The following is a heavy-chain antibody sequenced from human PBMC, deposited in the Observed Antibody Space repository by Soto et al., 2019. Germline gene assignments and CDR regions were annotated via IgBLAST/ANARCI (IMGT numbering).Heavy chain of an antibody. Sequence: EVQLLESRGGLVQPGGSLRLSCVGSGFTFINYAMNWVRQTPGKGLEWVSGISGGGDRTFDADSVKGRFTISRDNSKNTVNLQMNSLRADDTAVYYCARKVLGSTSRPDWWYFDLWGRGTLVTVSS. CDR3: ARKVLGSTSRPDWWYFDL. CDR2: ISGGGDRT. CDR1: GFTFINYA. V-gene: IGHV3-23*01. D-gene: IGHD2-2*01. J-gene: IGHJ2*01.